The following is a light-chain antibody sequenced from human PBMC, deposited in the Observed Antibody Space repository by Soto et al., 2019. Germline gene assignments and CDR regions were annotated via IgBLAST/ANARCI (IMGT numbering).Light chain of an antibody. Sequence: QSALTQPASVSGSPGQSITISCTGTSSDVGAYNYVSWFQQYPGKAPKLMIYDVSNRPSGVSNRFSGSKSGNTASLTISGLQAEDEAVYYCCSYTSSSTYVFGTGTKVTVL. CDR1: SSDVGAYNY. CDR3: CSYTSSSTYV. J-gene: IGLJ1*01. CDR2: DVS. V-gene: IGLV2-14*01.